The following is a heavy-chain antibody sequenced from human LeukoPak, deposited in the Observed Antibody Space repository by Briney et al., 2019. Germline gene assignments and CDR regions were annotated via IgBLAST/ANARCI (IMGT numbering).Heavy chain of an antibody. CDR1: GFTFSSYS. D-gene: IGHD2-2*01. J-gene: IGHJ3*02. Sequence: GGSLRLSCAASGFTFSSYSMHWVRQSPGKGLEWVSSITSSSGYMYYVDSVRGRFTISRDNAKNSLYLQMNSLRAEDTAMYYCARTDQGNDAFDIWGQGTMVTVSS. CDR2: ITSSSGYM. V-gene: IGHV3-21*01. CDR3: ARTDQGNDAFDI.